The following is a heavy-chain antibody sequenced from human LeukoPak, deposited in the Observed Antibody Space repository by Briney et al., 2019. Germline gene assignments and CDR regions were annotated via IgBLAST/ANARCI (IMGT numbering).Heavy chain of an antibody. V-gene: IGHV2-5*01. CDR3: ARMVRGVIIFNWFDP. CDR2: IYWNDDK. J-gene: IGHJ5*02. D-gene: IGHD3-10*01. Sequence: SGPTPVNPIQTLTLTCTFSGFSLSTSGVGVGWIRQPPGKALEWLALIYWNDDKRYSPSLKSRLTITKDTSKNQVVLTMTNMDPVDTATYYCARMVRGVIIFNWFDPWGQGTLVTVSS. CDR1: GFSLSTSGVG.